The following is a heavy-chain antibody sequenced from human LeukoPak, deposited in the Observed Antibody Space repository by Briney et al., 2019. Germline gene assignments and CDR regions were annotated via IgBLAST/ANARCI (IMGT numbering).Heavy chain of an antibody. CDR3: ARKTLGWNYGWFDP. J-gene: IGHJ5*02. CDR1: GYTFTSYG. D-gene: IGHD1-7*01. Sequence: ASVKVSCKASGYTFTSYGISWVRQAPGQGLEWMGWISAYNGDTNYAQKLQGRVTMTTDTSTSTAYMELRSLRSDDTAVYYCARKTLGWNYGWFDPWGQGTLVTVSS. V-gene: IGHV1-18*01. CDR2: ISAYNGDT.